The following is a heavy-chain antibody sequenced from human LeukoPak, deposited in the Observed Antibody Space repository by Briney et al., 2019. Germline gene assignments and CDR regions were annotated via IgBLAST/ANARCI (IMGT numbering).Heavy chain of an antibody. CDR2: ISYDGSHK. Sequence: GRSLRLSCAASGFTFSSYGMHWVRQAPGKGLEWVAVISYDGSHKYSADSVKGRFTISRDNSKNTLYLQMNSLRTEDTAVYFCSASRPHYGDYYGLDVWGHGTTVTVPS. V-gene: IGHV3-30*03. CDR3: SASRPHYGDYYGLDV. J-gene: IGHJ6*02. D-gene: IGHD4/OR15-4a*01. CDR1: GFTFSSYG.